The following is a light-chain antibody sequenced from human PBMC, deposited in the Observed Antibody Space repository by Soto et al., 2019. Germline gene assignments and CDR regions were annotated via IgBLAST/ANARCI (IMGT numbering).Light chain of an antibody. CDR2: EVS. CDR3: CSYAGTSTFVV. J-gene: IGLJ1*01. CDR1: RSDIGSYNL. V-gene: IGLV2-23*02. Sequence: QSVLTQPASVSGSPGQSITISCSGTRSDIGSYNLVSWYQQHPGKAPKLMIYEVSKRPSGVSDRFSGSKSGNTASLTISGLQAEDETDYYCCSYAGTSTFVVFGTGTKVTVL.